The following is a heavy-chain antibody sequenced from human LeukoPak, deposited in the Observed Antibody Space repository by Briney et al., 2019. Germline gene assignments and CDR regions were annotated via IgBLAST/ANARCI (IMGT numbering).Heavy chain of an antibody. CDR2: IVPLFATP. V-gene: IGHV1-69*05. J-gene: IGHJ4*02. CDR1: GGSFSNYI. CDR3: ASRNDILTGYYPNS. Sequence: SVRVSCKTSGGSFSNYIITWVRQAPGQGLEWMGGIVPLFATPHYAQKYQGRLTIITDEPTSTAYMELSSLTSEDTAVYYCASRNDILTGYYPNSWGQGTLVVVSS. D-gene: IGHD3-9*01.